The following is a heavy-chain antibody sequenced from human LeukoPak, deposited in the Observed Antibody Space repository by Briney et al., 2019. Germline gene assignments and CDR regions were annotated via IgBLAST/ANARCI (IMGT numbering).Heavy chain of an antibody. V-gene: IGHV3-7*03. CDR3: AKHPPTVTTNYFDY. D-gene: IGHD4-17*01. J-gene: IGHJ4*02. Sequence: GGSLRLSCAASGFTVSSYGMSWVRQAPGKGLEWVANIKHDGSEQYYVDSVKGRFTISRDNSKNTLYLQMNSLRAEDTAVYYCAKHPPTVTTNYFDYWGQGTLVTVSS. CDR1: GFTVSSYG. CDR2: IKHDGSEQ.